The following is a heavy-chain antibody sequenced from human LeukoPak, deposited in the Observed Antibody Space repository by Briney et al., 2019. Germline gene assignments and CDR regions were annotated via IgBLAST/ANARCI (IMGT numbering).Heavy chain of an antibody. CDR2: MKPDGSEI. D-gene: IGHD6-19*01. Sequence: GGSLRLSCAASGFTFTTYWMSWVRQAPGKGLEWVANMKPDGSEIFYVDSVKGRFTISRDNAKNSLYLQMNSLRAEDTAVYYCARDGGSAWFFRYWGQGTLVTVSS. V-gene: IGHV3-7*01. CDR3: ARDGGSAWFFRY. J-gene: IGHJ4*02. CDR1: GFTFTTYW.